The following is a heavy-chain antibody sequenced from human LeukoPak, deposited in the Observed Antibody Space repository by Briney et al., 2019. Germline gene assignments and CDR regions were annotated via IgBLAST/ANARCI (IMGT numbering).Heavy chain of an antibody. CDR1: GFTVSSNY. CDR3: ARDPMGMVHAFDI. CDR2: IYSGGST. V-gene: IGHV3-53*01. D-gene: IGHD7-27*01. J-gene: IGHJ3*02. Sequence: AGGSLRLSCAASGFTVSSNYMSWVRQAPGKGLEWVSVIYSGGSTYYADSVKGRFTISRDNSKNTLYLQMNSLRAEDTAVYYCARDPMGMVHAFDIWGQGTMVTVSS.